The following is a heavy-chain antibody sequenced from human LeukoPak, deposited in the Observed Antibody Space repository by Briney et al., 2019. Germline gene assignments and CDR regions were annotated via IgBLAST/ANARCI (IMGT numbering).Heavy chain of an antibody. J-gene: IGHJ4*02. CDR3: ARGRGFWSGYFFDY. Sequence: PSETLSLTCAVYGGSFSGYYWSWIRQPPGKGLEWIGEINHSGSTNCNPSLKSRVTISVDTSENQFSLKLSSVTAADTAVYYCARGRGFWSGYFFDYWGQGTLVTVSS. CDR2: INHSGST. CDR1: GGSFSGYY. D-gene: IGHD3-3*01. V-gene: IGHV4-34*01.